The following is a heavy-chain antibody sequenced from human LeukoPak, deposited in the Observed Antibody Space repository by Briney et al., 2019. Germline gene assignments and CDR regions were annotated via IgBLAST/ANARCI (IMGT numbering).Heavy chain of an antibody. CDR3: ARGYCSSTSCPSRYYYYYYYMDV. J-gene: IGHJ6*03. D-gene: IGHD2-2*01. CDR1: GGSFSGYY. Sequence: PSETLSLTCAVYGGSFSGYYWSWIRQPPGKGLEWIGEINHSGSTNYNPSLKSRVTISVDTSKNQFSLKLSSVTAADTAVYYCARGYCSSTSCPSRYYYYYYYMDVWGKGTTVTVSS. CDR2: INHSGST. V-gene: IGHV4-34*01.